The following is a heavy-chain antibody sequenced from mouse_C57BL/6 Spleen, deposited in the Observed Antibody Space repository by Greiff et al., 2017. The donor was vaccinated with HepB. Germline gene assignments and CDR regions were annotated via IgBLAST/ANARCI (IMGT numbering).Heavy chain of an antibody. CDR3: ARFRQLRLQAMDY. Sequence: QIQLQQPGAELVKPGASVKLSCKASGYTFTSYWMQWVKQRPGQGLEWIGEIDPSDSYTNYNQKFKGKATLTVDTSSNTAYMQLSSLTSEDSAVYDCARFRQLRLQAMDYWGQGTSVTVSS. V-gene: IGHV1-50*01. CDR2: IDPSDSYT. D-gene: IGHD3-2*02. J-gene: IGHJ4*01. CDR1: GYTFTSYW.